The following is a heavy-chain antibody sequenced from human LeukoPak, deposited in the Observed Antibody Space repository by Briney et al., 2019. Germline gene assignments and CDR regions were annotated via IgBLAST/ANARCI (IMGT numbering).Heavy chain of an antibody. D-gene: IGHD6-19*01. Sequence: PGGSLRLSCAASGFTFSSYWMSWVRQAPGKGLEWVANIKQDGSEKYYVDSVKGRFTISRDNSKNTLYLQMNSLRAEDTAVYYCARDINSPNIAVAGADAFDIWGQGTMVTVSS. V-gene: IGHV3-7*01. CDR3: ARDINSPNIAVAGADAFDI. CDR1: GFTFSSYW. J-gene: IGHJ3*02. CDR2: IKQDGSEK.